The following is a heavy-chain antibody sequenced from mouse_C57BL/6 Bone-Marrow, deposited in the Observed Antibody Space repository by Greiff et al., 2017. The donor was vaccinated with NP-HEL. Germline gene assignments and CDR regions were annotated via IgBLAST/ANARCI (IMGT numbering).Heavy chain of an antibody. CDR3: ARQDYYGSSD. Sequence: LHLVESGPELVKPGASVKISCKASGYAFSSSWMNWVKQRPGKGLEWIGRIYPGDGDTNYNGKFKGKATLTADKSSSTAYMQLSSLTSEDSVVYFCARQDYYGSSDWGKGTTLTVSS. D-gene: IGHD1-1*01. V-gene: IGHV1-82*01. J-gene: IGHJ2*01. CDR2: IYPGDGDT. CDR1: GYAFSSSW.